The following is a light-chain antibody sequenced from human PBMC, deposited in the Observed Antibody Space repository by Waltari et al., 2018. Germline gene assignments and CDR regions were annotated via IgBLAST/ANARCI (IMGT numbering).Light chain of an antibody. Sequence: SYELTQPPSVSVSPGQTASLTCSGDKLGEKYACWYQQKPGQSPVLVIYQDSTRPSGIPERFSGSNSGNTATLTISGTQAMDEADYYCQAWDSSTHVVFGGGTKLTVL. CDR2: QDS. CDR1: KLGEKY. J-gene: IGLJ2*01. V-gene: IGLV3-1*01. CDR3: QAWDSSTHVV.